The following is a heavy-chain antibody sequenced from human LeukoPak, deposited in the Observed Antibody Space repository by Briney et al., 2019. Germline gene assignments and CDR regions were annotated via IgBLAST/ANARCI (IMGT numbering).Heavy chain of an antibody. J-gene: IGHJ4*02. CDR3: AKGSHSGSLPRIDY. CDR1: GFTFSSNA. V-gene: IGHV3-23*01. D-gene: IGHD1-26*01. CDR2: IYNNGAYT. Sequence: GGSLRLSCAASGFTFSSNAMSWVRQAPGKGLEWVSAIYNNGAYTYYADSVKGRFTISRDNSKNTLCLQMNSLRAEDTAIYYCAKGSHSGSLPRIDYWGQGTLVTVSS.